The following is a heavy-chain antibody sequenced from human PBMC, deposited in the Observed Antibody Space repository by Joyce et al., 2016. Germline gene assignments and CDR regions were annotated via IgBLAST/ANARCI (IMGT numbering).Heavy chain of an antibody. CDR1: GYTFNGHY. D-gene: IGHD1-26*01. Sequence: QVQLVQSGPAVKKPGASVKVSCKTSGYTFNGHYLHWVRQAAGQGLEWLGWIRPDSGDTNYAQKFQGRITLTRDTSITTAYMELRWLRSDDTAAYYCARGGSKWVNWFDPWGQGTLVTV. CDR2: IRPDSGDT. J-gene: IGHJ5*02. CDR3: ARGGSKWVNWFDP. V-gene: IGHV1-2*02.